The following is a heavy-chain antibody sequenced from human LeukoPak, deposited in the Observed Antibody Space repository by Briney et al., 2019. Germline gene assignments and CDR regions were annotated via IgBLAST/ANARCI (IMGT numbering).Heavy chain of an antibody. CDR3: ATESYSGSYLYAFDI. V-gene: IGHV1-24*01. Sequence: ASVKVSCKVSGYTLTELSMHWVRQAPGKGLEWMGGFDPEGGETIYAQKFQGRVTMTEDTSTDTAYMELSNLRSEDTAVYYCATESYSGSYLYAFDIWGQGTMVTVSS. CDR1: GYTLTELS. J-gene: IGHJ3*02. D-gene: IGHD1-26*01. CDR2: FDPEGGET.